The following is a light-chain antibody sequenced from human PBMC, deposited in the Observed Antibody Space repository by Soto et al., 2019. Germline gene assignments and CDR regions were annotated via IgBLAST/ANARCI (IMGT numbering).Light chain of an antibody. CDR1: SSDVGGYNY. V-gene: IGLV2-14*01. CDR2: EVS. CDR3: SSYTSSLYV. J-gene: IGLJ1*01. Sequence: QSALTQPASVSGSPGQSIIISCTGTSSDVGGYNYVSWYQQHPGKAPKLMIYEVSNRPSGVSNRFSGSKSGNTASLTISGLQAEDEADYYCSSYTSSLYVFGTGTKVTVL.